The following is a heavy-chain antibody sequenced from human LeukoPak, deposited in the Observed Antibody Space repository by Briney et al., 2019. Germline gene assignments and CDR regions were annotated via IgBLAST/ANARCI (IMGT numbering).Heavy chain of an antibody. J-gene: IGHJ6*02. V-gene: IGHV3-43*02. Sequence: PGGSLRLSCAASGFTFDHYAMHWVRQAPGKGLEWVSLFGGDGTTTYYADSVRGRFTISRDNSKNSLYLQMNSLTTEDTALYYCAKVYCRGHCYSSGMDVWGQGTTVTVSS. CDR3: AKVYCRGHCYSSGMDV. CDR2: FGGDGTTT. D-gene: IGHD2-21*02. CDR1: GFTFDHYA.